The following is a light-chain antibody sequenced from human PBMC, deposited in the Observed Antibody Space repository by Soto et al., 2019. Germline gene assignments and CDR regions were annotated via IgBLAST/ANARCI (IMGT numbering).Light chain of an antibody. CDR2: HTS. Sequence: EIVLTQSPGVLSLSPGERATLSCRASESVNTMYLGWYQQKPGQAPRLLICHTSLRPTGIPDKFSGSGSGTDVTLTISRLEPEDFAVYYCQHCCGSLPVTFGQGTRLEIK. CDR3: QHCCGSLPVT. V-gene: IGKV3-20*01. CDR1: ESVNTMY. J-gene: IGKJ5*01.